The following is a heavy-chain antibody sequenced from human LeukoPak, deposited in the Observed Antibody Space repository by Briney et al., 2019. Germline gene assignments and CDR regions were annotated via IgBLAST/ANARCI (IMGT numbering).Heavy chain of an antibody. Sequence: GGSLRLSCAASGFTFSSYTMNWVRQAPGKGLEWVSCISGSGSYIYYADSVMGRFTISRDNAKNPLYLQMNSLRAEDTAVYYCARDRQAGYSSFDYWGQGTLVTVSS. D-gene: IGHD6-19*01. CDR3: ARDRQAGYSSFDY. CDR2: ISGSGSYI. V-gene: IGHV3-21*01. CDR1: GFTFSSYT. J-gene: IGHJ4*02.